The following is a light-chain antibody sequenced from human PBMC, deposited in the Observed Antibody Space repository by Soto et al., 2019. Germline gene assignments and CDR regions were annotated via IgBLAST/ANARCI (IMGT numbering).Light chain of an antibody. CDR3: SSYTSSSTLA. CDR1: SSDVGAYNY. J-gene: IGLJ2*01. CDR2: DVN. V-gene: IGLV2-14*03. Sequence: QSALTQPASVSASPGQSITISCTGTSSDVGAYNYVSWYQQHPGKAPKLMIFDVNNRPSWVSNRFSGSKSGNTASLTISGLQAEDEADYYCSSYTSSSTLAFGGGTKLTVL.